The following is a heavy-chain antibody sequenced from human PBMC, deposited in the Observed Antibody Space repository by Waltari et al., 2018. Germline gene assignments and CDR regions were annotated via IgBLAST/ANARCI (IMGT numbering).Heavy chain of an antibody. J-gene: IGHJ2*01. D-gene: IGHD6-13*01. CDR2: INAGNGNT. CDR3: ARRGIAAAGGWYFDL. V-gene: IGHV1-3*01. CDR1: GYTFTSYA. Sequence: QVQLVQSGAEVKKPGASVKVSCKASGYTFTSYAMHWVRQAPGQRLEWMGWINAGNGNTKYSQKFQGRVTITRDTSASTAYMELSSLRSEDTAVYYCARRGIAAAGGWYFDLWGRGTLVTVSS.